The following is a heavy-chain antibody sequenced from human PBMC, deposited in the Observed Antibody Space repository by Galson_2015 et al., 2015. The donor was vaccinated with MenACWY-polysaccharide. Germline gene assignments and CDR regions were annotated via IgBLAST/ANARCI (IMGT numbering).Heavy chain of an antibody. CDR3: VKESGIPQYGAYFDY. CDR2: ISSDGGTQ. J-gene: IGHJ4*02. CDR1: GFILSNYG. V-gene: IGHV3-30*18. D-gene: IGHD4/OR15-4a*01. Sequence: SLRLSCAASGFILSNYGMQWVRQPPGRGLQWMAVISSDGGTQYYADSVKGRFTISRDTSKNMLHLQMNSLRPEDTAVYYCVKESGIPQYGAYFDYWGQGALVAVSS.